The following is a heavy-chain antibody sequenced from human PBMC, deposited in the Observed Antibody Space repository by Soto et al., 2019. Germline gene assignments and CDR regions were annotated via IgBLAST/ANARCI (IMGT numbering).Heavy chain of an antibody. V-gene: IGHV3-23*01. CDR3: AKTANGWFSAFDI. J-gene: IGHJ3*02. CDR2: ISGSGGTT. Sequence: GGSLRLSCAASGLNFSSYAMSWVRKAPGKGLEWVSAISGSGGTTYYADSVKGRFTFSRDNSKNTLYLQMNSLRAEDTAVYYCAKTANGWFSAFDIWGQGTMVTVSS. D-gene: IGHD6-19*01. CDR1: GLNFSSYA.